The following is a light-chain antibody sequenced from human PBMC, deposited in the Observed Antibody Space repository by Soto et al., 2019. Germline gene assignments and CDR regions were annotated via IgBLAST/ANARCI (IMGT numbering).Light chain of an antibody. CDR3: QQYGRSPLT. Sequence: EIVLTQSPGTLSLSPGERATLSCRASQSVSSSYLAWYQQKPGQAPRLLIFDASSRATGISDRFSGSGSGTDFTLTISRLEPEDFAVYYCQQYGRSPLTFGGGTKVDIK. CDR2: DAS. J-gene: IGKJ4*01. V-gene: IGKV3-20*01. CDR1: QSVSSSY.